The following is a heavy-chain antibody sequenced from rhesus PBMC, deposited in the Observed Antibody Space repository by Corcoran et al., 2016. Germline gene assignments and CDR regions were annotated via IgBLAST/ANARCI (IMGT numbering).Heavy chain of an antibody. Sequence: EVELVESGGGLAQPGGSLRLSCAPPGFPSSSYAMPWVPQAPGKGLEWVSGINSGGTTYYADSVKGRFTLSRDNSKNTLSLQMNSLRPEDTAVYYCLKAGIASDPWYYFDYWGQGVLATVSS. CDR3: LKAGIASDPWYYFDY. CDR2: INSGGTT. V-gene: IGHV3-103*01. D-gene: IGHD6-19*01. CDR1: GFPSSSYA. J-gene: IGHJ4*01.